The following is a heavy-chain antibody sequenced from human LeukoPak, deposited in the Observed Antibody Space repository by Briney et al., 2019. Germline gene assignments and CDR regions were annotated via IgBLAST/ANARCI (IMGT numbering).Heavy chain of an antibody. CDR3: ATRGHTAMVKADY. CDR1: GYSISSGYY. Sequence: SETLSLTCTVSGYSISSGYYWGWIRQPPGKGLEWIGSIYHSGSTYYNPSLKSRVTISVDTSKNQFSLKLSSVTAADTAVYYCATRGHTAMVKADYWGQGTLVTVSS. V-gene: IGHV4-38-2*02. J-gene: IGHJ4*02. D-gene: IGHD5-18*01. CDR2: IYHSGST.